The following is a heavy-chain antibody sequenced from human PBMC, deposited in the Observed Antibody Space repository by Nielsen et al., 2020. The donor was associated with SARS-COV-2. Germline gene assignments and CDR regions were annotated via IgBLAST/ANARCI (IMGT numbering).Heavy chain of an antibody. J-gene: IGHJ6*02. V-gene: IGHV1-2*02. D-gene: IGHD6-19*01. Sequence: WVGQAPGQGLEWVGWINPYSGGTFHAQKFQGRVTLTSDTSVNTAYLELSSLRSDDTAVYYCARREGGVSGWYPYHYYYALDVWGQGTTVTVSS. CDR3: ARREGGVSGWYPYHYYYALDV. CDR2: INPYSGGT.